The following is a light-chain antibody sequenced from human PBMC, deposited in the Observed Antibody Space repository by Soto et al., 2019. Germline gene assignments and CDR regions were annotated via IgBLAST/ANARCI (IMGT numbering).Light chain of an antibody. CDR1: QSISGS. V-gene: IGKV1-5*03. CDR3: QQYNGYCT. Sequence: GARVTITCRASQSISGSLAWYQQKPGKAPKLLIYEASNLKSGVPSRFSGSGSGTESTLTISSLQPDDSASYYCQQYNGYCTFGQGTRVEIK. J-gene: IGKJ1*01. CDR2: EAS.